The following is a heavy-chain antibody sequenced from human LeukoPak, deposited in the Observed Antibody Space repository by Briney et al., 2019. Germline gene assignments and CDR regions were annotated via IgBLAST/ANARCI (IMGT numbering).Heavy chain of an antibody. J-gene: IGHJ6*02. CDR3: ARDILTGYYNLYYYYGMDV. CDR2: IWYDGSNK. D-gene: IGHD3-9*01. Sequence: GRSLRLSCAASGFTFSSYGMHWVRQAPGKGLEWVAVIWYDGSNKYYADSVKGRFTISKDNSKNTLYLQMNSLRAEDTAVYYCARDILTGYYNLYYYYGMDVWGQGTTVTVSS. V-gene: IGHV3-33*01. CDR1: GFTFSSYG.